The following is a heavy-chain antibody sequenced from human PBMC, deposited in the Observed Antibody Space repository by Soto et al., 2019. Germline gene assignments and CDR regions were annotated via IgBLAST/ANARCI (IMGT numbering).Heavy chain of an antibody. CDR3: ARDGNDGDYAFDS. Sequence: QVQLQESGPGLVKPSQTLSLTCTVSGGSISSGCYYWSWIRQHPGKVLEWIGYIYYSGSTYYNPSLKSRVTISVDTSKNQVSLKLSSVTAADTAVYYCARDGNDGDYAFDSWGQGTLVTVSS. CDR1: GGSISSGCYY. J-gene: IGHJ4*02. D-gene: IGHD4-17*01. CDR2: IYYSGST. V-gene: IGHV4-31*03.